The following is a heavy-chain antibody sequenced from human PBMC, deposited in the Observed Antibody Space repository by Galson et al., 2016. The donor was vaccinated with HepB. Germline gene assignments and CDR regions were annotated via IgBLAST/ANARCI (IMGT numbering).Heavy chain of an antibody. CDR2: IWYDVSNA. CDR3: ARDRGEYSRPWAGGMDV. J-gene: IGHJ6*02. Sequence: SLRPSCAASGFTFSSYGMHWVRQAPGKGLEWVAVIWYDVSNAYYADSVKGRFTISRDNSKNTLYLQMNSLRAEDTAVYYCARDRGEYSRPWAGGMDVWGQGTTVTVSS. D-gene: IGHD6-6*01. V-gene: IGHV3-33*01. CDR1: GFTFSSYG.